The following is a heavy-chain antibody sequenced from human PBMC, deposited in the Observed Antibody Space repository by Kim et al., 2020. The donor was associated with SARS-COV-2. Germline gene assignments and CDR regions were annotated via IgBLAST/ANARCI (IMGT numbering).Heavy chain of an antibody. V-gene: IGHV3-30*07. Sequence: KGRFTIPRDNSKNTLYLQMKSLRAEDTAVYYCARDQVAYCGADCYSWFDYWGQGTLVTVSS. J-gene: IGHJ4*02. CDR3: ARDQVAYCGADCYSWFDY. D-gene: IGHD2-21*02.